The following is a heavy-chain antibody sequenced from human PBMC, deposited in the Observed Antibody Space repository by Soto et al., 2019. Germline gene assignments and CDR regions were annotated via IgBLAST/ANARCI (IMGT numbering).Heavy chain of an antibody. CDR2: IYYDGGT. CDR3: FRGTNCITTSTCYRYFDF. D-gene: IGHD4-4*01. Sequence: SETLSLTCTVSGVSVSTDVDYWGWDRQPPGKGLEWIGYIYYDGGTYYNPSLTSPVDILMDSSQNLFSLKLDSVSGADTAIYYCFRGTNCITTSTCYRYFDFWGRGTLVTASS. CDR1: GVSVSTDVDY. J-gene: IGHJ4*01. V-gene: IGHV4-30-4*01.